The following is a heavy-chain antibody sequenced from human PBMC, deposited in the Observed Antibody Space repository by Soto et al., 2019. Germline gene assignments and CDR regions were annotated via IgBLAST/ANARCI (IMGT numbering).Heavy chain of an antibody. Sequence: QMQLKQSGPGLVKPSGTLSLTCAVSGGSISSNNWWTWVRQPPGKGLEWIVEIYHSVTTHYNPSRKSRVTISVEKSKNQFSLNLTSVTAADTAVYYCARGLDYFAGGGYPYYYDYWGRGTLVTVSS. CDR2: IYHSVTT. CDR3: ARGLDYFAGGGYPYYYDY. V-gene: IGHV4-4*02. J-gene: IGHJ4*02. CDR1: GGSISSNNW. D-gene: IGHD2-8*02.